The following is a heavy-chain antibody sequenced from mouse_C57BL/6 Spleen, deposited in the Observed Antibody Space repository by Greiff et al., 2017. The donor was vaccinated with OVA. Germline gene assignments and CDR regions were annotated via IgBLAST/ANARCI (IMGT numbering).Heavy chain of an antibody. CDR3: TRDGGDVGYFDD. D-gene: IGHD2-3*01. Sequence: EVQLVESGEGLVKPGGSLKLSCAASGFTFSSYAMSWVRQTPEKRLEWVAYISSGGDYIYYADTVKGRFTISRDNARNTLYRQMSSLKSEDTAMYYCTRDGGDVGYFDDGGEGTTLTVSS. V-gene: IGHV5-9-1*02. CDR1: GFTFSSYA. CDR2: ISSGGDYI. J-gene: IGHJ2*01.